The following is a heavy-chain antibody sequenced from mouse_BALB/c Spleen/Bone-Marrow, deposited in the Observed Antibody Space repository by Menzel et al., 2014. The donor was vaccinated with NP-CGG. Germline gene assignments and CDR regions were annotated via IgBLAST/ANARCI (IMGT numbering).Heavy chain of an antibody. CDR1: GISITTGNYR. CDR3: ARYGNYFDY. Sequence: EVKLVESGPGLVKPSQTVSLTCTVTGISITTGNYRWSWIRQFPGNKLEWIGYIYYSGTITYNPSLTSRTTIARDTSKNQFFLEMNSLTAEDTATYYCARYGNYFDYWGQGTTLTVSS. J-gene: IGHJ2*01. V-gene: IGHV3-5*02. CDR2: IYYSGTI. D-gene: IGHD2-1*01.